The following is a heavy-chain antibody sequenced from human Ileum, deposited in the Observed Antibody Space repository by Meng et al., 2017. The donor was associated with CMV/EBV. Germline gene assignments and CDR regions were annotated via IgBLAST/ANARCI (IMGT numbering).Heavy chain of an antibody. CDR1: GFTFSDYA. CDR2: FYAANSGT. Sequence: GGSRRLSGAASGFTFSDYAMSWVRQAPGKGMDWVSVFYAANSGTRYAASVKGRFTISRDNSKNTLYLQMDILRAGDTAIYYCARGWSGGVDYYFDYWGQGILVTVSS. J-gene: IGHJ4*02. CDR3: ARGWSGGVDYYFDY. D-gene: IGHD4/OR15-4a*01. V-gene: IGHV3-23*03.